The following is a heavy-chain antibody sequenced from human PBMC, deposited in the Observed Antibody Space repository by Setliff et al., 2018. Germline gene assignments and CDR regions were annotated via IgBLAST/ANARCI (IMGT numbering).Heavy chain of an antibody. J-gene: IGHJ3*02. V-gene: IGHV3-48*03. CDR1: GFSFSSYA. CDR2: ISSSGITI. D-gene: IGHD1-26*01. CDR3: AKDATAGGSDAFDI. Sequence: PGGSLRLSCAASGFSFSSYAMYWVRQAPGKGLEWVSYISSSGITIYYADSVKGRFTISRDNAKNSLYLQMNSLRADDTALYYCAKDATAGGSDAFDIWGQGTMVTVSS.